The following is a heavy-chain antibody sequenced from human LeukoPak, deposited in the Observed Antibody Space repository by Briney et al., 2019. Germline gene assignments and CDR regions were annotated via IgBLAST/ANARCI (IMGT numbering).Heavy chain of an antibody. CDR3: AKAGVSMVRGVSSVNWFDP. Sequence: GGSLRLSCAASGFTFSSYEMNWVRQAPGKGLEWVSYISSSGSTIYYADSVKGRFTISRDNSKNTLYLQMNSLRAEDTAVYYCAKAGVSMVRGVSSVNWFDPWGQGTLVTVSS. V-gene: IGHV3-48*03. D-gene: IGHD3-10*01. J-gene: IGHJ5*02. CDR1: GFTFSSYE. CDR2: ISSSGSTI.